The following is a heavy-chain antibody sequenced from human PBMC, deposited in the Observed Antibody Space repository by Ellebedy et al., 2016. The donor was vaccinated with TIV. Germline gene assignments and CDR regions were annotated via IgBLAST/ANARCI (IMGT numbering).Heavy chain of an antibody. CDR3: ARHDLSSSIAVP. Sequence: GGSLRLSCKGSGYSFTSYWISWVRQMPGKGLEWMGRIDPSDSYTNYSPSFQGHVTISADKSISTAYLQWSSLKASDTAMYYCARHDLSSSIAVPWGQGTLVTVSS. CDR1: GYSFTSYW. V-gene: IGHV5-10-1*01. D-gene: IGHD6-19*01. J-gene: IGHJ5*02. CDR2: IDPSDSYT.